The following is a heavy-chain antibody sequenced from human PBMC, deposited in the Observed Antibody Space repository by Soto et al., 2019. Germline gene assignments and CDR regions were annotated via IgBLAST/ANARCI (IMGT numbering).Heavy chain of an antibody. V-gene: IGHV3-73*01. J-gene: IGHJ4*02. CDR3: TTTPNSSGWLDY. D-gene: IGHD6-19*01. CDR2: IRSKANSYAT. Sequence: LRLSCAASGFTFSGSAMHWVRQASGKGLEWVGRIRSKANSYATAYAASVKGRFTISRDDSKNTAYLQMNSLKTEDTAVYYCTTTPNSSGWLDYWGQGTLVTVSS. CDR1: GFTFSGSA.